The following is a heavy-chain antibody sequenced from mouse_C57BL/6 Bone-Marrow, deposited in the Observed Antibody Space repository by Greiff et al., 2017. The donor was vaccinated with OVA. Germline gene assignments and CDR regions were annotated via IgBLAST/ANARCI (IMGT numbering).Heavy chain of an antibody. J-gene: IGHJ2*01. D-gene: IGHD2-5*01. CDR3: ARVYYSKVYYFDY. Sequence: QVQLQQPGAELVKPGASVKLSCKASGYTFTSYWMQWVKQRPGQGLEWIGEIDPSDSYTNYNQKFKGKATLTVDTSSSTAYMQRRSLTSEDSAVYYCARVYYSKVYYFDYWGQGTTLTVSS. CDR2: IDPSDSYT. CDR1: GYTFTSYW. V-gene: IGHV1-50*01.